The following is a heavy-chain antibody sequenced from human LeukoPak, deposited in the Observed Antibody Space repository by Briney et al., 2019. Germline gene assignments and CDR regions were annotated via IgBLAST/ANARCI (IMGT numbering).Heavy chain of an antibody. CDR1: AFIFSGHW. Sequence: GGSLRLSCEGSAFIFSGHWMNWVRQTPGKGLEWVASIKEDGSERQYVDSVKGRFSISRDNTKGSLFLQLNSLRADDTAMYYCARGPWMVATITAFDYWGQGTPVTVSS. D-gene: IGHD5-12*01. V-gene: IGHV3-7*01. CDR3: ARGPWMVATITAFDY. J-gene: IGHJ4*02. CDR2: IKEDGSER.